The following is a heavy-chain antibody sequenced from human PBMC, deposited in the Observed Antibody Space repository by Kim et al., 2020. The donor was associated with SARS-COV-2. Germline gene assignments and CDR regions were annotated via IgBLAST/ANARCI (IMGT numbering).Heavy chain of an antibody. J-gene: IGHJ5*02. D-gene: IGHD4-4*01. V-gene: IGHV3-23*01. CDR3: AKETTITTFNWFDP. Sequence: DSGKRRFTISRDNPKPTLYLQMNSLRAEDTAVYYCAKETTITTFNWFDPWGQGTLVTVSS.